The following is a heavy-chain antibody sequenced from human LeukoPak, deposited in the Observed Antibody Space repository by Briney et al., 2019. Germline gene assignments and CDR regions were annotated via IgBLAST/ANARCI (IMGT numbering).Heavy chain of an antibody. CDR2: FNHSGSA. CDR1: VRSFSRYD. J-gene: IGHJ3*02. CDR3: ARVRTVRGYRYGFNSRAFDI. Sequence: SETLSLTCAVYVRSFSRYDWSGLRQPPGKGLEWLGEFNHSGSANYNPSLKSRDTIPVDTSKTQFSLKLSSVTAADTAVHYCARVRTVRGYRYGFNSRAFDIWGQGTMVTVSS. V-gene: IGHV4-34*01. D-gene: IGHD5-18*01.